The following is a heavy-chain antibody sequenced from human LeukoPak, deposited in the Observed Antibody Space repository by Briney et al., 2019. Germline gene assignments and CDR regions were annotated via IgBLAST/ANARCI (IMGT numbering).Heavy chain of an antibody. D-gene: IGHD3-10*01. CDR2: IYYSGST. CDR3: ARGQIRWFGELLYLFDY. Sequence: SETLSLTCTVSGGSISSSSYCWGWIRQPPGKGLEWIGSIYYSGSTYYNPSLKSRVTISVDTSKNQFSLKLSSVTAADTAVYYCARGQIRWFGELLYLFDYWGQGTLVTVSS. CDR1: GGSISSSSYC. V-gene: IGHV4-39*07. J-gene: IGHJ4*02.